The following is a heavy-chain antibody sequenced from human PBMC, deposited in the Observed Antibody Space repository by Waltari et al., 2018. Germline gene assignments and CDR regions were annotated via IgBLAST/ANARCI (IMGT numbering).Heavy chain of an antibody. V-gene: IGHV4-34*01. CDR2: INHSGST. J-gene: IGHJ6*02. Sequence: QVQLQQWGAGLLKPSETLSLTCAVYGGSLSGYYSSWIRQPRGKGLEWIGEINHSGSTNYNPSLKSRVTISVDTSKNQFSLKLSSVTAADTAVYYCARGRGYEFYYYYGMDVWGQGTTVTVSS. CDR3: ARGRGYEFYYYYGMDV. D-gene: IGHD5-18*01. CDR1: GGSLSGYY.